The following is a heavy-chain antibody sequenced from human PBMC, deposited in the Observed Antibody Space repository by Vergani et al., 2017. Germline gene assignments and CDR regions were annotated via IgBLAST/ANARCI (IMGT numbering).Heavy chain of an antibody. J-gene: IGHJ4*02. CDR1: GYSISTGYY. CDR3: ARHPERGSRGYAFDY. V-gene: IGHV4-38-2*01. Sequence: QVHLQESGPGLVKPSETLSLTCGVSGYSISTGYYWGWIRQPPGKGLEWIGSIYNSGNTYYNPSLESRITISIDTSKNQFSLSLTSVTAADTAVYYCARHPERGSRGYAFDYWGQGTLVTVSS. D-gene: IGHD5-12*01. CDR2: IYNSGNT.